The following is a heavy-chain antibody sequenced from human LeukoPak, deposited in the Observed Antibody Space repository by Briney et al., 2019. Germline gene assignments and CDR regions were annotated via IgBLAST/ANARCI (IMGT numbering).Heavy chain of an antibody. Sequence: ASVKVSCKASGYTFTGNYMHWVRQAPGQGLEWMGWINPNSGDTHYAQNFQGRATMTRDTSISTAYMELSRLTSDDTAIYYCARGQGSSWFDYWGQGTLVSVSS. CDR2: INPNSGDT. CDR3: ARGQGSSWFDY. CDR1: GYTFTGNY. V-gene: IGHV1-2*02. D-gene: IGHD6-13*01. J-gene: IGHJ5*01.